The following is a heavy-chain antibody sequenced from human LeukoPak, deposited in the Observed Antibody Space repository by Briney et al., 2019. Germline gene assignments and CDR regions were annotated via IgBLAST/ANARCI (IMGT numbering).Heavy chain of an antibody. D-gene: IGHD3-10*01. CDR2: IYYSGST. Sequence: SETLSLTCTVSGGSISSGSYYWGWIRQPPGKGLEWIGNIYYSGSTYYNPSLKSRVSISVDTSKNQFSLKLTSVTAADTAVYYCARDRYYDSGSYYNWGQGTLVTVSS. CDR1: GGSISSGSYY. J-gene: IGHJ4*02. CDR3: ARDRYYDSGSYYN. V-gene: IGHV4-39*07.